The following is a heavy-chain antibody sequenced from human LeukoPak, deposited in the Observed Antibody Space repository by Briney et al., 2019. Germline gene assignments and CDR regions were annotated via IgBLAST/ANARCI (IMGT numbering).Heavy chain of an antibody. V-gene: IGHV3-15*07. D-gene: IGHD2-21*01. Sequence: GRSLRLSCTNSGFSFRNYAMNWVRQAPGKGLEWVGRIKPKTDGETTEYAAPVKDRFSISRDDSKSMMYLQMNSLKTEDTAVYYCITPLPYSAQGGQGTLVTVSS. CDR2: IKPKTDGETT. CDR3: ITPLPYSAQ. J-gene: IGHJ4*02. CDR1: GFSFRNYA.